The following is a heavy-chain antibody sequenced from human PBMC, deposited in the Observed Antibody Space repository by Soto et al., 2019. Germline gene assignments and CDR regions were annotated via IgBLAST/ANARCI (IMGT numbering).Heavy chain of an antibody. CDR3: ATYGGDSGGFEYFKY. D-gene: IGHD2-21*02. CDR1: GLTFSSYG. Sequence: EVPLLESGGGLVQPGGSLRLSCAASGLTFSSYGMTWVRQAPGKGLEWVSAISGSGDTYNVDSLKGRFTISRDNSKSTLFLQMNSLRAEDTAVYYCATYGGDSGGFEYFKYWGQGTLVTVSS. CDR2: ISGSGDT. J-gene: IGHJ1*01. V-gene: IGHV3-23*01.